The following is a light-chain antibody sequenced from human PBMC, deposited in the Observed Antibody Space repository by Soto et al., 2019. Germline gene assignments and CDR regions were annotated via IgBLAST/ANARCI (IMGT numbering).Light chain of an antibody. J-gene: IGLJ1*01. V-gene: IGLV2-14*02. Sequence: QSVLTQPASVSGSPEQSITISCTGTSSDVGSYNLVSWYQQHPGKAPKVMIYEATKRPSGVSNRFSGSKSGNTASLTISGLQAEDEADYYCSSYTSSSTLVFGTGTKLTVL. CDR3: SSYTSSSTLV. CDR1: SSDVGSYNL. CDR2: EAT.